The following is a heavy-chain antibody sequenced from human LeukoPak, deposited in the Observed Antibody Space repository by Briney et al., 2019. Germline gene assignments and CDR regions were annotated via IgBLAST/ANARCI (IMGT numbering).Heavy chain of an antibody. CDR1: GFTFSSYG. J-gene: IGHJ6*03. Sequence: AGGSLRLFCAASGFTFSSYGMHWVRQAPGKGLEWVAVIWYDGSNKYYADFVKGRFTISRDNSKNTLYLQMNSLRAEDTAVYYCAKSYGDFGYYYYYYMDVWGKGTTVTVSS. CDR2: IWYDGSNK. CDR3: AKSYGDFGYYYYYYMDV. D-gene: IGHD4-17*01. V-gene: IGHV3-33*06.